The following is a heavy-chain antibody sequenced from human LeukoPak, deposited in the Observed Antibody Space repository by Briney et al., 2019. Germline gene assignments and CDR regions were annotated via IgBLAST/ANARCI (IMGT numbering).Heavy chain of an antibody. D-gene: IGHD6-19*01. J-gene: IGHJ4*02. CDR3: TRGSSGRRDN. V-gene: IGHV1-8*01. CDR2: MNPNSSNT. CDR1: GYTFTSCD. Sequence: ASVKVSCKASGYTFTSCDINWVRQATGQGLEWMGWMNPNSSNTGYGQSFQGRITMTRDISIGTAYMELSNLTSEDTAKYYCTRGSSGRRDNWGQGTLVTVSA.